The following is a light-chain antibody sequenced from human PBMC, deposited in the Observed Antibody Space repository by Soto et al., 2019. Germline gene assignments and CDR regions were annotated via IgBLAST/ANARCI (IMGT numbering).Light chain of an antibody. Sequence: EIVMTQSPATLSVSPGERVTLSCRASQSVSRKLAWYQQKPGQAPRLLIYGTTTRATGIPARFSGSGSGTEFTLTISSLQSEDFGIYYCQQYNNWPRTFGQGTKVEIK. CDR2: GTT. CDR3: QQYNNWPRT. CDR1: QSVSRK. V-gene: IGKV3-15*01. J-gene: IGKJ1*01.